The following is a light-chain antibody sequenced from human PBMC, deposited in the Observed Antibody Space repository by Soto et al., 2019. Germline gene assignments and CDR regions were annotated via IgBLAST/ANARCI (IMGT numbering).Light chain of an antibody. V-gene: IGKV3-20*01. CDR3: QQYGASPPYT. CDR1: RSFASSY. CDR2: AAS. Sequence: EIVLTQSPDTLSLSPGERATLSCRASRSFASSYLAWYQQKPGQAPRLLVYAASIRATGIPDRFSGSGSGTDFTLNISRLEPEDFAVYYCQQYGASPPYTFGQETKLEIK. J-gene: IGKJ2*01.